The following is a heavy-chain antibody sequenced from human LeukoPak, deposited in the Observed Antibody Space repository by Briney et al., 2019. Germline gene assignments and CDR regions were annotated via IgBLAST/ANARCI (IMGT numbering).Heavy chain of an antibody. CDR2: INPNSGGT. Sequence: ASMKVSCKASGYTFSGYYMHWVRQAPGQGLEWMGWINPNSGGTNYAQKFQGRVTMTRDTSISTAYMELSRLRSDDTAVYYCARIRDQLLYWFDPWGQGTLVTVSS. D-gene: IGHD2-2*01. CDR3: ARIRDQLLYWFDP. V-gene: IGHV1-2*02. J-gene: IGHJ5*02. CDR1: GYTFSGYY.